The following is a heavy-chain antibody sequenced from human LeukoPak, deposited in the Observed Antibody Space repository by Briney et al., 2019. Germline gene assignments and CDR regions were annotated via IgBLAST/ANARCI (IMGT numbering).Heavy chain of an antibody. CDR3: ARGYSYLDY. D-gene: IGHD5-24*01. J-gene: IGHJ4*02. V-gene: IGHV3-30*03. CDR1: GFTFSSYG. Sequence: PGWSLRLSCAAAGFTFSSYGVHWVRQAPGKGLDWVAVISYDGSDKYYGDSVKGRFTISRDNSKNTLYLQMNSLRAEDTAVYYCARGYSYLDYWGPGTLVTVSS. CDR2: ISYDGSDK.